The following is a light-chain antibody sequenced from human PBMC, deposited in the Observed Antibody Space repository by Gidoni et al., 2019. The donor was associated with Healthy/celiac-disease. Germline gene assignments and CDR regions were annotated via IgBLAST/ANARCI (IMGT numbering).Light chain of an antibody. J-gene: IGKJ5*01. CDR1: QRVSSY. CDR2: DAS. V-gene: IGKV3-11*01. CDR3: HHRSHSPPFT. Sequence: IVLTQSPATLALSPGERATLSCRASQRVSSYLAWYQQKPGPAPRLLIYDASNRATVIPARFSGSGSGTYFTLTILCLAPEDFAVYYRHHRSHSPPFTFGQGTRLEIK.